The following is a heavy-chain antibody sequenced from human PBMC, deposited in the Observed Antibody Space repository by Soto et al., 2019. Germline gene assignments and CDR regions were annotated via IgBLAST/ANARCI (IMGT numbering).Heavy chain of an antibody. CDR3: AKDLYPGGTNAFDI. D-gene: IGHD1-26*01. V-gene: IGHV3-30*18. Sequence: SLRLSCAASGFTLERMDIPGVAEAPGKGPEWVAVMSHDGSNKYYVDSVKGRFTISRDNSKNTLYLQMNGLRAEDTAVYYCAKDLYPGGTNAFDIWGQGTMVTVSS. CDR1: GFTLERMD. J-gene: IGHJ3*02. CDR2: MSHDGSNK.